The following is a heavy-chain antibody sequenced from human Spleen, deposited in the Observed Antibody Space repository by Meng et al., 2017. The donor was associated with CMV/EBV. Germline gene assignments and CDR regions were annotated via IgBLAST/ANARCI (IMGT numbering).Heavy chain of an antibody. J-gene: IGHJ4*02. CDR2: IYPGDSDT. CDR3: ARALGYCSSTSCPPGLGFDY. V-gene: IGHV5-51*01. CDR1: GYSFSTSW. Sequence: GESLKISCEASGYSFSTSWIGWVRQMPGRGLEWMAMIYPGDSDTRYSPSFQGQVTISADKSISTAYLQWSSLKASDTAMYYCARALGYCSSTSCPPGLGFDYWGQGTLVTVSS. D-gene: IGHD2-2*01.